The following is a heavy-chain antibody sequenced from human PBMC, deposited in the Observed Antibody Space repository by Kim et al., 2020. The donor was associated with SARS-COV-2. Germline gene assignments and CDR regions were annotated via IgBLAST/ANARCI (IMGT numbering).Heavy chain of an antibody. CDR3: AREQYYYDSSGYYSDAFDI. CDR1: GYTFTGYY. D-gene: IGHD3-22*01. CDR2: INPNSGGT. V-gene: IGHV1-2*06. Sequence: ASVKVSCKASGYTFTGYYMHWVRQAPGQGLEWMGRINPNSGGTNYAQKFQGRVTMTRDTSISTAYMELSRLRSDDTAVYYCAREQYYYDSSGYYSDAFDIWGQGTMVTVSS. J-gene: IGHJ3*02.